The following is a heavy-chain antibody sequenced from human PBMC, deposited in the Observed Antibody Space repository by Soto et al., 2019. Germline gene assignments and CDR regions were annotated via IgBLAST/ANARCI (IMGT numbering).Heavy chain of an antibody. CDR2: IRSKSKSYAT. CDR3: TRYDSSGNLADAFDI. V-gene: IGHV3-73*01. CDR1: GFTFSGSA. J-gene: IGHJ3*02. D-gene: IGHD3-22*01. Sequence: GSLRLSCAASGFTFSGSAMHWVRQASGKGLEWVGRIRSKSKSYATAYAASVKGRFTISRDDTKNTAYLQMNSLKTEDTAVYYCTRYDSSGNLADAFDIWGQGTMVTVSS.